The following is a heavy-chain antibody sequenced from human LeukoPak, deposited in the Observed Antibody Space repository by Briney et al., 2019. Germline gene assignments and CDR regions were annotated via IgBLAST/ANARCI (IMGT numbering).Heavy chain of an antibody. CDR1: GFTFSSYA. Sequence: GGSLRPSCAASGFTFSSYAMSWVRQAPGKRLEWVSAISGSGGSTYYADSVKGRLTISRDNSKNTLYLQMNSLRAEDTAVYYCAKDLDGWSSSWYEDFDYWGQGTLVTVSS. CDR3: AKDLDGWSSSWYEDFDY. V-gene: IGHV3-23*01. CDR2: ISGSGGST. J-gene: IGHJ4*02. D-gene: IGHD6-13*01.